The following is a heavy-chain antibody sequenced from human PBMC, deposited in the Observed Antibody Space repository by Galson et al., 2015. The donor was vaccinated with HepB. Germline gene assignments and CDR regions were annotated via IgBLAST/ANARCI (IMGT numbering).Heavy chain of an antibody. CDR2: IRYDGSNK. Sequence: SLRLSCAASGFTFSSYGMHWVRQAPGKGLEWVAFIRYDGSNKYYADSVKGRFTISRDNSKNTLYLQMNSLRAEDTAVYYCARDNYYDSSGYYPWGQGTLVTVSS. CDR3: ARDNYYDSSGYYP. D-gene: IGHD3-22*01. CDR1: GFTFSSYG. V-gene: IGHV3-30*02. J-gene: IGHJ5*02.